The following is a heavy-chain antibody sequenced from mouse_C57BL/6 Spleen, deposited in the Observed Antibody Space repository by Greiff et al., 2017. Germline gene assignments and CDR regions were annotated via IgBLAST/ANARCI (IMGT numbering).Heavy chain of an antibody. D-gene: IGHD2-12*01. CDR1: GYTFTSYW. CDR3: ARADYCYDGY. V-gene: IGHV1-50*01. Sequence: QVQLQQPGAELVKPGASVKLSCKASGYTFTSYWMQWVKQRPGQGLEWIGEIDPADSYTNYNQKFKGKATLTVATSSSTAYMQLSSLTSEDSAVYYCARADYCYDGYWGQGTTLTVSS. J-gene: IGHJ2*01. CDR2: IDPADSYT.